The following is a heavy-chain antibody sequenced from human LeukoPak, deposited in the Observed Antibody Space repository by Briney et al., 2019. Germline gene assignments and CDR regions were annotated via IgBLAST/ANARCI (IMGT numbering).Heavy chain of an antibody. V-gene: IGHV4-38-2*02. Sequence: TSETLSLTCAVSGYSISSGYYWGWIRQPPGQGLEWIGSIYHSGSTYYNPSLKSRVTISVDTSKNQFSLKLSSVTAADTAVYYCARDCSSTSCYWGYGMDVWGKGTTVTVSS. J-gene: IGHJ6*04. D-gene: IGHD2-2*01. CDR2: IYHSGST. CDR3: ARDCSSTSCYWGYGMDV. CDR1: GYSISSGYY.